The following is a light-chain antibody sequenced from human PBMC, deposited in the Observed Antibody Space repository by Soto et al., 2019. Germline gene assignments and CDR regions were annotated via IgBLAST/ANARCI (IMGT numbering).Light chain of an antibody. V-gene: IGKV3-15*01. CDR3: QQYTNWPLT. Sequence: EIVMTQSPVTLSMSPGERVTLSCRASYDLSGRLAGYQQKPGQAPRLLIYDASTRATGVPARFSGSGSGTEFTLTISGRQSEDFAVYYCQQYTNWPLTFGGGTKVEIK. CDR1: YDLSGR. CDR2: DAS. J-gene: IGKJ4*01.